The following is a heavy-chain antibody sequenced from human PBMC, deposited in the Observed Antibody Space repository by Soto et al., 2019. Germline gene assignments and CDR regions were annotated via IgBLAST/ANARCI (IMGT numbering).Heavy chain of an antibody. Sequence: GESLKISCKGSGYSFTSYWISWVRQMPGKGLEWMGRIDPSDSYTNYSPSFQGHVTISADKSISTAYLQWSSLKASDTAMYYCARRYCSSTSCYTGMDVWGQGTTVPVYS. V-gene: IGHV5-10-1*01. J-gene: IGHJ6*02. CDR3: ARRYCSSTSCYTGMDV. CDR2: IDPSDSYT. CDR1: GYSFTSYW. D-gene: IGHD2-2*02.